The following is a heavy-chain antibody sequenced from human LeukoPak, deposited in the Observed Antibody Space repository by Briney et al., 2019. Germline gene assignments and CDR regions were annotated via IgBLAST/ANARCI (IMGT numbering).Heavy chain of an antibody. CDR2: ISPSSGDT. D-gene: IGHD5-12*01. J-gene: IGHJ4*02. CDR3: ARGYLGYSGYDYPDY. V-gene: IGHV1-2*02. Sequence: ASVKVSCKASGYTFSDYFIHWVRQAPGQGPEWVGWISPSSGDTEYAQKFRGRVTMTRDTSIKTAYMELSSLRSEDTAVYYCARGYLGYSGYDYPDYWGQGTLVTVSS. CDR1: GYTFSDYF.